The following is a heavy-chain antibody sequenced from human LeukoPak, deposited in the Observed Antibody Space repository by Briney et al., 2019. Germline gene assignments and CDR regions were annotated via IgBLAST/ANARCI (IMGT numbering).Heavy chain of an antibody. V-gene: IGHV1-18*01. CDR3: ARSYDNVWGSHHGNASDI. Sequence: GSVKAFCKASGYSFVNYGFIWVRQPPGQGVEWMGWFSSYNGGTNYEQTVQGRVTMTTDTSTSTASMKLRSLTSADTAIYYCARSYDNVWGSHHGNASDISGQGTMVTASS. CDR2: FSSYNGGT. D-gene: IGHD3-16*01. CDR1: GYSFVNYG. J-gene: IGHJ3*02.